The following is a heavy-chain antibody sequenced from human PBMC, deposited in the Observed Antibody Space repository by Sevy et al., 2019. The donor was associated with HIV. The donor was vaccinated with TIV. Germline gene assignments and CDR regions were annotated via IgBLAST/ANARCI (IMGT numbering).Heavy chain of an antibody. Sequence: SETLSLTCSVSGGSTDSYYWSWIRQSAGKGLEWIGRIYASGSTAYNPSLQSRVSISIDKSKNRFSLSLTSLTAADTGVYYCARELPFATSSAWGQGTRVTVSS. V-gene: IGHV4-4*07. J-gene: IGHJ5*02. D-gene: IGHD6-6*01. CDR1: GGSTDSYY. CDR3: ARELPFATSSA. CDR2: IYASGST.